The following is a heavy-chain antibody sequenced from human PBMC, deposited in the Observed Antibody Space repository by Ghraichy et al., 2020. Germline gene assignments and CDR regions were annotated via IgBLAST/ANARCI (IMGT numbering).Heavy chain of an antibody. CDR1: GGSISGYY. CDR2: IYYSGST. D-gene: IGHD1-1*01. V-gene: IGHV4-59*01. J-gene: IGHJ3*02. Sequence: SETLSLTCTVSGGSISGYYWNWIRQSPGKGLEWIGYIYYSGSTSYNPSLKSRVTLSVDTSRNQISLRLRSVTAADTAVFYCARWDDSLWAFDIWGQGTMLTVSS. CDR3: ARWDDSLWAFDI.